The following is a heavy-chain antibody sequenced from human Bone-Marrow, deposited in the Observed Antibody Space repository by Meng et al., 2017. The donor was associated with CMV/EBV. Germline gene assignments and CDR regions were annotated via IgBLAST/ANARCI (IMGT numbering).Heavy chain of an antibody. CDR2: INHSGST. CDR1: GGSFSGYY. CDR3: ARGEGFCTGGACYFDY. V-gene: IGHV4-34*01. D-gene: IGHD2-8*02. J-gene: IGHJ4*02. Sequence: SETLSLTCAVYGGSFSGYYWSWIRQPPGKGLEWIGEINHSGSTNYNPSLKSRVTISVDTSKNQFSLKLSSVTAADTAVYYCARGEGFCTGGACYFDYWGQGTLVTVSS.